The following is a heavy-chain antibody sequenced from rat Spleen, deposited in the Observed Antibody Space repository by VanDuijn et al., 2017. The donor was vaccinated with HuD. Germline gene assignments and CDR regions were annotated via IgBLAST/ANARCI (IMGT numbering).Heavy chain of an antibody. CDR1: GFTFSNYG. Sequence: EVQLVESGGGLVQPGRSLKLSCAASGFTFSNYGMAWVRQAPTKGLEWVATISYDGSSTYYRDSVKGRFTISRDNAKSTLYLKMDSLRSEDTATYYCARLWDSWGQGVMVTVSS. J-gene: IGHJ2*01. V-gene: IGHV5-29*01. CDR3: ARLWDS. CDR2: ISYDGSST.